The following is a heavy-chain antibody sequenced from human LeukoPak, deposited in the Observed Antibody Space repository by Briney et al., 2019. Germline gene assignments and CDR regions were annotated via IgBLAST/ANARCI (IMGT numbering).Heavy chain of an antibody. CDR2: ISGSSRHK. V-gene: IGHV3-21*01. CDR3: ARTANFAAGYYIDY. D-gene: IGHD6-13*01. Sequence: GGSLSLSCAASGFTFSSYTMNWVRRAPGKGLEWVSSISGSSRHKYYADSVKGRFTISRDNAKNSLYLQMNSLRAEDTAVYYCARTANFAAGYYIDYWGQGTLVTVSS. J-gene: IGHJ4*02. CDR1: GFTFSSYT.